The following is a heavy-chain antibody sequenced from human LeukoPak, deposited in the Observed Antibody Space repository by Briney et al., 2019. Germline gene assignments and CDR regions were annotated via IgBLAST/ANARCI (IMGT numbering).Heavy chain of an antibody. CDR2: IYYSGST. CDR1: GDSINSNDYY. J-gene: IGHJ4*02. D-gene: IGHD6-13*01. Sequence: PSETLSLTCTVSGDSINSNDYYWSWIRQPLGKGLDWIGYIYYSGSTYYNSSLKSRVTMSVDTSKNQFSLKLNSVTAADTAVYYCARGCGYTSTCPLNGGQGILVTVSS. V-gene: IGHV4-30-4*08. CDR3: ARGCGYTSTCPLN.